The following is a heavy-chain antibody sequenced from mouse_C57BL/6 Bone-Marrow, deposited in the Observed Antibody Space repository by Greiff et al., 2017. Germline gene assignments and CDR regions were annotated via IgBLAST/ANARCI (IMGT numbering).Heavy chain of an antibody. Sequence: VKLQESGPGLVQPSQSLSITCTVSGFSLTSYGVHWVRQSPGNGLEWLGVIWSGGSTDSTAAFISRLSISKDNSKSHVFFKMNRLQADDTAIYYCARKRDYCAMDYWGQGTSVTVSS. CDR1: GFSLTSYG. CDR3: ARKRDYCAMDY. J-gene: IGHJ4*01. CDR2: IWSGGST. V-gene: IGHV2-2*01.